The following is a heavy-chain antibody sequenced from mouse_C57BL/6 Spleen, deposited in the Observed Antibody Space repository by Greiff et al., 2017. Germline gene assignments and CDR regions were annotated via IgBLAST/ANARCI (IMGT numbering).Heavy chain of an antibody. CDR1: GFSLTSYG. J-gene: IGHJ1*03. CDR3: ARSSVYYGSSYGYFDV. CDR2: IWSGGST. D-gene: IGHD1-1*01. V-gene: IGHV2-2*01. Sequence: QVQLQQSGPGLVQPSQSLSITCTVSGFSLTSYGVHWVRQSPGKGLEWLGVIWSGGSTDYNAAFISSLSISKDNSKSQVFFKMNSLQADDTDIYYCARSSVYYGSSYGYFDVWGTGTTVTVSS.